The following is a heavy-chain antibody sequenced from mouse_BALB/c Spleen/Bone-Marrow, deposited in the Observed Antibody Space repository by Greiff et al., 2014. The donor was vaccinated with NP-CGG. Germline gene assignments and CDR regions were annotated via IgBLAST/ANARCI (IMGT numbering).Heavy chain of an antibody. V-gene: IGHV1-67*01. D-gene: IGHD1-3*01. J-gene: IGHJ3*01. CDR1: GYSFTDYA. Sequence: VKLMESGPELARPGESVKISCKGSGYSFTDYAMHWVKQSHAKSLEWIGVITTYSANAKYNQKFKGKATMTVDKSSSTAYLELAKLTSEDSDVDYCARSGKGPFPYWGQGTLVTVSA. CDR2: ITTYSANA. CDR3: ARSGKGPFPY.